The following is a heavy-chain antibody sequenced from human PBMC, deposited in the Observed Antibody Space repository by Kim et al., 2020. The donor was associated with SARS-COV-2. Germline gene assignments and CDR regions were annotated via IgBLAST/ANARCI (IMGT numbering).Heavy chain of an antibody. CDR3: ARARWPMVRGEPWYYFDY. CDR1: GFTFSDYY. CDR2: ISSSSSYT. D-gene: IGHD3-10*01. V-gene: IGHV3-11*06. Sequence: GGSLRLSCAASGFTFSDYYMSWIRQAPGKGLEWVSYISSSSSYTNYADSVKGRFTISRDNAKNSLYLQMNSLRAEDTAVYYCARARWPMVRGEPWYYFDYWGQGTLVTVSS. J-gene: IGHJ4*02.